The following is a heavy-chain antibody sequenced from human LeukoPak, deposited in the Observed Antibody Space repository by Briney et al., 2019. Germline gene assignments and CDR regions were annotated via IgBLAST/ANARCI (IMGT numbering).Heavy chain of an antibody. CDR1: GFTFSKYW. V-gene: IGHV3-74*01. Sequence: SGGSLFLSCAARGFTFSKYWLLLGRQAPRKGLESVSRLNTDRTVTTYADTVKGRFTVSRDNADNTMFLQMNSVRDEDTAVYYCATKQWLAPPPDSWGQGTPVTVSS. J-gene: IGHJ4*02. CDR3: ATKQWLAPPPDS. D-gene: IGHD6-19*01. CDR2: LNTDRTVT.